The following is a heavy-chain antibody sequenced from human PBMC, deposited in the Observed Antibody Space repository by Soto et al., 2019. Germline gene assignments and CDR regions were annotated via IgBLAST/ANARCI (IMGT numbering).Heavy chain of an antibody. J-gene: IGHJ4*02. V-gene: IGHV1-69*13. CDR1: GGTFSSYA. D-gene: IGHD1-1*01. CDR2: IIPIFGTA. CDR3: ARGYNWNPGPLDY. Sequence: SVKVSCKASGGTFSSYAISWVRQAPGQGLEWMGGIIPIFGTANYAQKFQGRVTITADESTSTAYMELSSLRSEDTAVYYCARGYNWNPGPLDYWGQGTLVTVSS.